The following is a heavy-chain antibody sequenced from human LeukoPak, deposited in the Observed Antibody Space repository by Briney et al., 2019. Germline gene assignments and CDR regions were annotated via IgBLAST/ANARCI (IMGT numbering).Heavy chain of an antibody. J-gene: IGHJ5*02. Sequence: SETLSLTCAVYGGSFSGYYWSWIRQPPGKGLEWIGEINHSGSTNYNPSLKSRVTISVDTSKNQFSLKLSSETAADTAVYYCARGVTTGPWGQGTLVTVSS. V-gene: IGHV4-34*01. CDR2: INHSGST. CDR3: ARGVTTGP. D-gene: IGHD4-17*01. CDR1: GGSFSGYY.